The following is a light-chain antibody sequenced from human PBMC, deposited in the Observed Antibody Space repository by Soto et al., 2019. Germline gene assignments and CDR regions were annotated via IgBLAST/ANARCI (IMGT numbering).Light chain of an antibody. J-gene: IGLJ2*01. CDR2: GVS. Sequence: QSALTQPPSASGSPGQSVTISCTGTSSDVGGYNYVSWYQQHPGKAPKLMIYGVSKRPSGVPARFSGSKSGNTASLTVSGLQADDEADYYCSSYAGSNNFGVFGGGTKLTVL. CDR3: SSYAGSNNFGV. V-gene: IGLV2-8*01. CDR1: SSDVGGYNY.